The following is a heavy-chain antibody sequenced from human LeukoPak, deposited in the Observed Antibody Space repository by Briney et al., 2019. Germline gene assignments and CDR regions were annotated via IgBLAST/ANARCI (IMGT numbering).Heavy chain of an antibody. CDR1: GGSFSGYY. CDR2: INHSGST. J-gene: IGHJ4*02. V-gene: IGHV4-34*01. Sequence: SETLSLTCAVYGGSFSGYYWSWIRQPPGKGLEWIGEINHSGSTNYNPSLKSRVTISVDTSKNQFSLKLSSVTAADTAVYYCARGSGYDQTGVFDYWGQGTLVTVSS. D-gene: IGHD5-12*01. CDR3: ARGSGYDQTGVFDY.